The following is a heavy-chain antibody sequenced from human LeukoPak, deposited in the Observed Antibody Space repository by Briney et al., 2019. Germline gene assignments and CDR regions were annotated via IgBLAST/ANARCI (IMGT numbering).Heavy chain of an antibody. Sequence: ASVKVSCKASGYTLTSYYMHWVRQAPGQGLEWMGIINPSGGSTSYAQKFQGRVTMTRDTSTSTDYMELSSLRSEDTAVYYCARDGEFRYCSSTSCLAPYYYGSGSSAFDIWDQGTMVTVFS. CDR1: GYTLTSYY. CDR3: ARDGEFRYCSSTSCLAPYYYGSGSSAFDI. CDR2: INPSGGST. V-gene: IGHV1-46*01. J-gene: IGHJ3*02. D-gene: IGHD2-2*01.